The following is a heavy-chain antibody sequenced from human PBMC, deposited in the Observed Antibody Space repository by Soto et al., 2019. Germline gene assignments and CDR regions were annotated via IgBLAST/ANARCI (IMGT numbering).Heavy chain of an antibody. CDR1: GFTFSSYG. J-gene: IGHJ5*02. CDR3: AKERFDP. Sequence: QVQLVESGGGVVQPGRSLRLSCAASGFTFSSYGMHWVRQAPGKGLEWVAVISYDGSNKYYADSVKGRFTISRDNSKNTLYLQMNSLRAEDTAVYYCAKERFDPWGQGTLVTVSS. CDR2: ISYDGSNK. V-gene: IGHV3-30*18.